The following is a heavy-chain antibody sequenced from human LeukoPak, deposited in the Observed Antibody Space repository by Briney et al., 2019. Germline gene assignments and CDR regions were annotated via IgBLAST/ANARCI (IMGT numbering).Heavy chain of an antibody. D-gene: IGHD3-3*01. CDR2: ISAYNGNT. CDR3: ARDRGTIFGVVTYDY. J-gene: IGHJ4*02. CDR1: GYTFTSYG. Sequence: ASVTVSCKASGYTFTSYGISWVRQAPGQGLEWMGWISAYNGNTNYAQKLQGRVTMTTDTSTSTAYMELRSLRSDDTAVYYCARDRGTIFGVVTYDYWGQGTLVTVSS. V-gene: IGHV1-18*01.